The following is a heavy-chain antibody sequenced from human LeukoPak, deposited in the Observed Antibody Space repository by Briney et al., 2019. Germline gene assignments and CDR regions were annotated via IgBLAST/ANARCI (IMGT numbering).Heavy chain of an antibody. Sequence: GGSLRLSCAASGFTLSSYSMHWVRQAPGKGLEWVAFIRYDGSDKYYADSVKGRFTISRDNSKNTLYLQMNSLRAEDTAVYYCAKDIRGYFDWHTYFDYWGQGTLVTVSS. V-gene: IGHV3-30*02. CDR2: IRYDGSDK. CDR3: AKDIRGYFDWHTYFDY. J-gene: IGHJ4*02. D-gene: IGHD3-9*01. CDR1: GFTLSSYS.